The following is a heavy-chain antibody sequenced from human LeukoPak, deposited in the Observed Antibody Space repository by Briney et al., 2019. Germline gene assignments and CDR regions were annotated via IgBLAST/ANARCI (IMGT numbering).Heavy chain of an antibody. CDR2: ISYDGSNK. D-gene: IGHD6-19*01. CDR3: ARVRSNGWYFDY. V-gene: IGHV3-30-3*01. CDR1: GFTFSSYA. Sequence: GGSVRLSCAASGFTFSSYAMHWVRQAPGKGLEWVAVISYDGSNKYYADSVKGRFTISRDNSKNTLYLQMNSLRAEDTAVYYCARVRSNGWYFDYWGQGTLVTVSS. J-gene: IGHJ4*02.